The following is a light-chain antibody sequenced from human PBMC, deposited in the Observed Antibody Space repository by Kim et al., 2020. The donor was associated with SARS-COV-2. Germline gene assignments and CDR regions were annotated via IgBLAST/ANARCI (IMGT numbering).Light chain of an antibody. CDR3: QTWDTGIRV. CDR2: VNSDGSH. CDR1: SGHNSYA. J-gene: IGLJ3*02. Sequence: QLALTQSPSASASLGASVKLTCTLSSGHNSYAIAWHQQHPEKGPRYLMKVNSDGSHTKGDGIPDRFSGSRSGAERYLTISSLQSEDEADYYCQTWDTGIRVFGGGTQLTVL. V-gene: IGLV4-69*01.